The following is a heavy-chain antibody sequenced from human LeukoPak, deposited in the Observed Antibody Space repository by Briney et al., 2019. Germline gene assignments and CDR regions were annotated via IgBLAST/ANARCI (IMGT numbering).Heavy chain of an antibody. CDR1: GGSFSGYY. D-gene: IGHD3-10*01. CDR3: ARLCPRGSGSYSYGLYYYYYYMDV. Sequence: SETLSLTCAVYGGSFSGYYWSWIRQPPGKGLEWIGEINHSGSTNYNPSLKSRVTISVDTSKNQFSLKLSSVTAADTAVYYCARLCPRGSGSYSYGLYYYYYYMDVWGKGTTVTISS. CDR2: INHSGST. J-gene: IGHJ6*03. V-gene: IGHV4-34*01.